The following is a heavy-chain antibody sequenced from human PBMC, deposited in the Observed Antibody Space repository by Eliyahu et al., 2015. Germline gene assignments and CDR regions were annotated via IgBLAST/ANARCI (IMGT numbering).Heavy chain of an antibody. CDR1: GYTFTGXY. Sequence: QVQLVQSGAEVKKPGASVKVSCKASGYTFTGXYMXWVRQAPGQGLEWMGWINPNSGGTNYAQKFQGWVTMTRDTSISTAYMELSRLRSDDTAVYYCARGQGYCSSTSCGWLRYHGMDVWGQGTTVTVSS. V-gene: IGHV1-2*04. D-gene: IGHD2-2*01. J-gene: IGHJ6*02. CDR2: INPNSGGT. CDR3: ARGQGYCSSTSCGWLRYHGMDV.